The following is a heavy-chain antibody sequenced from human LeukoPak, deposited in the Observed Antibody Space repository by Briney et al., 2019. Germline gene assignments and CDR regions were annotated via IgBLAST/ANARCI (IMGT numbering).Heavy chain of an antibody. D-gene: IGHD2-21*02. CDR1: GFTFSSYA. CDR3: ARAPYCGGDCSAYYYYGMDV. Sequence: GGSLRLSCAASGFTFSSYAMHWVRQAPGKGLEYVSAISSNGGSTYYANSVKGRFTISRDNSKNTLYLQMNSLRAEDTAVYYCARAPYCGGDCSAYYYYGMDVWGQGTTVTVSS. CDR2: ISSNGGST. J-gene: IGHJ6*02. V-gene: IGHV3-64*01.